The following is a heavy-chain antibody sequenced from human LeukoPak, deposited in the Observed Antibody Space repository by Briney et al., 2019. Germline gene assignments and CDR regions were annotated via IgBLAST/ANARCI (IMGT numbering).Heavy chain of an antibody. CDR3: AKASTLTGYPTNFDY. CDR1: GYTLTELS. D-gene: IGHD3-9*01. V-gene: IGHV1-24*01. CDR2: FDPEDGET. J-gene: IGHJ4*02. Sequence: ASVKVSCKVSGYTLTELSMHWVRQAPGKGLEWMGGFDPEDGETIYAQKFQGRVTMTEDTSTDTAYMELSSLRSEDTAVYYCAKASTLTGYPTNFDYWGQGTLVTVSS.